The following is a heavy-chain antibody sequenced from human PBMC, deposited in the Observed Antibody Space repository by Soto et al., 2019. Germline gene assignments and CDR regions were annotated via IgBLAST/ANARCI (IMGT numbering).Heavy chain of an antibody. Sequence: SETLSLTCTVSGGSISSGDYYWSWIRQPPGKGLEWIGYIYYSGSTYYNPSLKSRVTISVDTSKNQFSLKLSSVTAADTAVYYCAREDVSTYAVAGGGFDPWGQGTLVTVSS. J-gene: IGHJ5*02. V-gene: IGHV4-30-4*01. CDR1: GGSISSGDYY. CDR3: AREDVSTYAVAGGGFDP. CDR2: IYYSGST. D-gene: IGHD6-19*01.